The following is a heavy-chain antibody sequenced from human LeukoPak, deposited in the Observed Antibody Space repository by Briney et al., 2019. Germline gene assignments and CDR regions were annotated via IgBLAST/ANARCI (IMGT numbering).Heavy chain of an antibody. D-gene: IGHD3-22*01. V-gene: IGHV3-7*01. CDR3: ARKSGPYYDSSAYYYFDY. CDR2: MRQDGSEK. Sequence: PGGSLRLSCAGSGFAFGTYAMSWVRLAPGKGLEWVANMRQDGSEKYYVDSVKGRFTISRDNAKNSLYLLLNSLRAEDTAVYYCARKSGPYYDSSAYYYFDYWGQGTLVTVSS. J-gene: IGHJ4*02. CDR1: GFAFGTYA.